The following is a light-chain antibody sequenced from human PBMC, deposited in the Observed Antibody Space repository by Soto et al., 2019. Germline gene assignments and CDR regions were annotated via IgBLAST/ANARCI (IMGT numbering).Light chain of an antibody. CDR3: QQHYSAPALT. CDR2: WAS. J-gene: IGKJ4*01. Sequence: DLVLTQSPDSLAVSLGERATINCKSSQSVLYTSSNKNSLAWYQQKPGQPPKLLIYWASTRESGVPDRFSGGGSGTDFTLTISSLQAEDVAVYYCQQHYSAPALTFGGGTKVDI. V-gene: IGKV4-1*01. CDR1: QSVLYTSSNKNS.